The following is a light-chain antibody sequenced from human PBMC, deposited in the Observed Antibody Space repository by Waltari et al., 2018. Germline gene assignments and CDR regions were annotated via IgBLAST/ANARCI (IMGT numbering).Light chain of an antibody. CDR3: SSYTRGRTYV. CDR2: ALS. V-gene: IGLV2-14*03. J-gene: IGLJ1*01. CDR1: STDIGAHDF. Sequence: QSALTQPASVSGSPGQSIAISCSGSSTDIGAHDFVSWYQQHPGKAPKLIIFALSSRPSDLSYRFSGSKFGNTASLTISGLQAEDEADYFCSSYTRGRTYVFGSGTKVTVL.